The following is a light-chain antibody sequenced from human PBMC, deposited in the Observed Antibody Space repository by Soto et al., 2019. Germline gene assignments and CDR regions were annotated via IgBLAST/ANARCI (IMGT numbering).Light chain of an antibody. CDR3: CEYAANSNFL. CDR2: EVS. V-gene: IGLV2-23*02. CDR1: ASDVGSYKF. J-gene: IGLJ2*01. Sequence: QSALTQPASVSGSPGQSITISCTGTASDVGSYKFVSWYQHLPDKAPKLIIFEVSERPSGISDRFSGSKSGNTASLTISGLQAEDEADYYGCEYAANSNFLFGGGTKLTVL.